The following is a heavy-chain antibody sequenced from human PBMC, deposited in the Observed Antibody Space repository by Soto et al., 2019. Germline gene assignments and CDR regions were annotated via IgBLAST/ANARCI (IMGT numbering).Heavy chain of an antibody. Sequence: QITLKESGPPLLKPTQTLTLTCTFSGFSLNTRGVGVGWIRQPPGKALEWLALISWDGEKRYRPSLKSRLTITKDTSENQVVLTMTNMDPVDTATYYYAHRRGDLLTGHYYFDYWGQGTLVNVSS. CDR2: ISWDGEK. J-gene: IGHJ4*02. D-gene: IGHD3-9*01. V-gene: IGHV2-5*02. CDR3: AHRRGDLLTGHYYFDY. CDR1: GFSLNTRGVG.